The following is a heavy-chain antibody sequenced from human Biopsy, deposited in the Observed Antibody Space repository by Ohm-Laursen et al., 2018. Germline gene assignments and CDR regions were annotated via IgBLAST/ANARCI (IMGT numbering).Heavy chain of an antibody. CDR3: VRSLRNYDFLDS. D-gene: IGHD3-16*01. V-gene: IGHV3-9*01. J-gene: IGHJ4*02. CDR1: GFNFADYA. Sequence: SLRLSCAASGFNFADYAMHWIRQGPGKGLEWVAGLTWNSGTIAYAGSVRGRFTISRDNAKNSLYLQMNNLTSEDTALYYCVRSLRNYDFLDSWGQGTLVSVSS. CDR2: LTWNSGTI.